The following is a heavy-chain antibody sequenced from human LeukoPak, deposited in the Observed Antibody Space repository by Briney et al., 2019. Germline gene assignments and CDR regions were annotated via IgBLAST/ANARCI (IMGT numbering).Heavy chain of an antibody. CDR2: ISSSSSYI. J-gene: IGHJ4*02. CDR1: GSTFSSYS. V-gene: IGHV3-21*01. Sequence: GSLRLSCAASGSTFSSYSMNWVRQAPGKGLEWFSFISSSSSYIYHADSVKGRFTISRDNAKNSLYLQMNSLRAEDTAVYYCARDQKFQALDYWGQGTLVTVSS. CDR3: ARDQKFQALDY.